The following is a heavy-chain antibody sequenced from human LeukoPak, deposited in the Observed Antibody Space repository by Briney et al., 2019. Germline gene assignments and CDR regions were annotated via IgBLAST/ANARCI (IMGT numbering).Heavy chain of an antibody. V-gene: IGHV5-51*01. Sequence: GESLKISCKGSGYSFTSYWIGWVRQMPGKGLEWMGIIYPGDSDTRYSPSFQGQVTISADKSISTAYLQWSSLKASDTAMYYCARIYDFWSGYYTGPFDYWGQETLVTVSS. CDR2: IYPGDSDT. D-gene: IGHD3-3*01. CDR3: ARIYDFWSGYYTGPFDY. CDR1: GYSFTSYW. J-gene: IGHJ4*02.